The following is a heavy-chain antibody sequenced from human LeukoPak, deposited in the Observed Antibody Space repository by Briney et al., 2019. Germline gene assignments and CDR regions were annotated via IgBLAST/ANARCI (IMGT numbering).Heavy chain of an antibody. J-gene: IGHJ3*02. CDR3: ARDHLQTTDAFDI. V-gene: IGHV4-4*07. CDR2: TYTSGST. Sequence: KPSETLSLTCTVSGGSISSYYWSWIRQPAGKGLEWIGRTYTSGSTNYNPSLKSRVTMSVDTSKNQFSLKLSSVAAADTAVYYCARDHLQTTDAFDIWGQGTMVTVSS. CDR1: GGSISSYY. D-gene: IGHD4-11*01.